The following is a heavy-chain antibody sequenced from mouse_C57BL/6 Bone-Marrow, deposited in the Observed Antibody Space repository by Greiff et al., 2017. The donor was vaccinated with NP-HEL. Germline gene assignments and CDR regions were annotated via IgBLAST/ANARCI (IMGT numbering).Heavy chain of an antibody. Sequence: EVMLVESGGGLVKPGGSLKLSCAASGFTFSSYAMSWVRQTPEKRLEWVATISDGGSYTYYPDNVKGRFTISRDNAKTNLYLQMSHLKSEDTAMYYCARDGLDYWGQGTTLTVSS. CDR1: GFTFSSYA. CDR3: ARDGLDY. CDR2: ISDGGSYT. J-gene: IGHJ2*01. V-gene: IGHV5-4*01.